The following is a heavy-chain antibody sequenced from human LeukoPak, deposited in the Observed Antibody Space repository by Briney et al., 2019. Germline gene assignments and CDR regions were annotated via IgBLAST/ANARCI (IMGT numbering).Heavy chain of an antibody. CDR1: GFTFSSHG. CDR2: IWYDGSNN. V-gene: IGHV3-33*01. D-gene: IGHD5-18*01. J-gene: IGHJ4*02. CDR3: ARGNGYSYGYFDY. Sequence: GGSLRLSCAASGFTFSSHGMHWVRQAPGKGLEWVAVIWYDGSNNFYADSVKGRFTISRDNSKNTLSLQMNSLRAEDTAAYYCARGNGYSYGYFDYWGQGTLVTVSS.